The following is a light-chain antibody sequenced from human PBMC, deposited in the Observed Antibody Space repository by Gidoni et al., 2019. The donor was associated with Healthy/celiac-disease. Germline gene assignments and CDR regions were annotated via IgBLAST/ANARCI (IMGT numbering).Light chain of an antibody. V-gene: IGKV1-5*01. J-gene: IGKJ2*01. Sequence: DIQMTKSPSTLSASVGDRVTITCRASQSISSWLAWYQQKPGKAPKLLIYDASSLESGVPSRFSGNGSGTEFTLTISSLQPDDFATYYCQQYNSYSMYTFGQGTKLEIK. CDR2: DAS. CDR1: QSISSW. CDR3: QQYNSYSMYT.